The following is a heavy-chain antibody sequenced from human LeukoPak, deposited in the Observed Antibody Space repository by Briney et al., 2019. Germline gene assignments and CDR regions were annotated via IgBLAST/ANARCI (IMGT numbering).Heavy chain of an antibody. V-gene: IGHV3-33*01. D-gene: IGHD3-16*01. CDR3: ARISGEWGTLDY. CDR1: GFTFSSYG. J-gene: IGHJ4*02. CDR2: IWYDGSNK. Sequence: GRSLRLSCAASGFTFSSYGMHWVRQAPRKGLEWVAVIWYDGSNKYYADSVKGRFTISRDNSKNTLYLQMNSLRAEDTAVYYCARISGEWGTLDYWGQGTLVTVSS.